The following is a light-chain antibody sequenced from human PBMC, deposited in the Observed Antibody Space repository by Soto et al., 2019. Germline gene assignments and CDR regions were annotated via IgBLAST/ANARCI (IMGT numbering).Light chain of an antibody. CDR3: QQYNNWPPYT. CDR2: GAS. J-gene: IGKJ2*01. CDR1: QSISSK. V-gene: IGKV3-15*01. Sequence: EIVMTQSPATLSVSPGERATLSCRASQSISSKLAWYQQKPGQAPRLLIYGASTRATGIPARFSDSGSGTEFTLTISSLQSEDFAVYYCQQYNNWPPYTFGQGTKLEI.